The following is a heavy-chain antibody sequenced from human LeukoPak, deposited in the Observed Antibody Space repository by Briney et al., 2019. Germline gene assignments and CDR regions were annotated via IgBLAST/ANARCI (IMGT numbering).Heavy chain of an antibody. D-gene: IGHD4-17*01. J-gene: IGHJ1*01. Sequence: PGGSLRLSCAASGFTFSSYAMHWVRQAPGKGLEWVAVISYDGSNKYYADSVKGRFTISRDNSKNTLYLQMNSLRAEDRAVYYCAKDPPNTVAEYFQHWGQGTLVTVSS. CDR2: ISYDGSNK. V-gene: IGHV3-30-3*01. CDR3: AKDPPNTVAEYFQH. CDR1: GFTFSSYA.